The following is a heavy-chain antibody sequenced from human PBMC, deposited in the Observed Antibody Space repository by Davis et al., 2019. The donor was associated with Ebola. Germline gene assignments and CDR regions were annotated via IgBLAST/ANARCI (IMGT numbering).Heavy chain of an antibody. V-gene: IGHV1-69*04. CDR3: ARDLGTMVDV. Sequence: AASVKVSCKASGYTFTNYGLTWVRQAPGQGLEWMGRIIPILGIANYAQKFQGRVTITADKSTSTAYMELSSLRSEDTAVYYCARDLGTMVDVWGQGTTVTVSS. CDR1: GYTFTNYG. J-gene: IGHJ6*02. D-gene: IGHD3-10*01. CDR2: IIPILGIA.